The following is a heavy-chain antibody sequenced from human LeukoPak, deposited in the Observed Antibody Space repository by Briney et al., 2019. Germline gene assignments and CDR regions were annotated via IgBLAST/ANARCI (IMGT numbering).Heavy chain of an antibody. V-gene: IGHV1-24*01. CDR3: ATDPGRDGYNGYYFDY. Sequence: ASVKVSCKVSGYTLTELSMHWVRQPPGKGLEWMGGFDPEDGETIYAQKFQGRVTMTEDTSTDTAYMELSSLRSEDTAVYYCATDPGRDGYNGYYFDYWGQGTLVTVSS. CDR1: GYTLTELS. CDR2: FDPEDGET. D-gene: IGHD5-24*01. J-gene: IGHJ4*02.